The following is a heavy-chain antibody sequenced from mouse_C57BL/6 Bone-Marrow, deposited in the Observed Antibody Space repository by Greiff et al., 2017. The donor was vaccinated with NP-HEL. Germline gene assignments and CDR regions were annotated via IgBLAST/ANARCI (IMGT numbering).Heavy chain of an antibody. CDR2: IFPGSGST. J-gene: IGHJ3*01. Sequence: QVHVKQSGPELVRPGASVKISCKAPGYTFTSHWMQWVRQRPGQGLEWIGEIFPGSGSTYYNEKFKGKATLTVDTSSSTAYMQLSSLTSEDSAVYFCARFPRLGSSYSGAYWGQGTLVTVSA. V-gene: IGHV1-56*01. CDR3: ARFPRLGSSYSGAY. CDR1: GYTFTSHW. D-gene: IGHD1-1*01.